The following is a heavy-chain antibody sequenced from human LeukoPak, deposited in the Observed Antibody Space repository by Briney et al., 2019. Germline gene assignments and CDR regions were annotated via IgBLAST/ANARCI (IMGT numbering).Heavy chain of an antibody. CDR2: INPSGATT. V-gene: IGHV1-46*01. CDR3: AKEGNSGWVPKY. J-gene: IGHJ4*02. Sequence: GASVKVSCKASGYSFIGYYMHWVRQAPGQGLEWMGMINPSGATTTYAQNFQGRVTMTRDTSTRTAYMELSSLRSEDTAVYYCAKEGNSGWVPKYWGQGTLVTVSS. D-gene: IGHD6-19*01. CDR1: GYSFIGYY.